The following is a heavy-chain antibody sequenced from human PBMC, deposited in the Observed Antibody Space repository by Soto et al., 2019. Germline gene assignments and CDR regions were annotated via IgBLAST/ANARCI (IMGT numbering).Heavy chain of an antibody. CDR3: ARDQYYDFWSGYPGCAFDI. Sequence: GGSLRLSCAASGFTFSSYGMHWVRQAPGKGLEWVAVIWYDGSNKYYADSVKGRFTISRDNSKNTLYLQMNSLRAEDTAVYYCARDQYYDFWSGYPGCAFDIWGQGTMVTVSS. V-gene: IGHV3-33*01. J-gene: IGHJ3*02. D-gene: IGHD3-3*01. CDR1: GFTFSSYG. CDR2: IWYDGSNK.